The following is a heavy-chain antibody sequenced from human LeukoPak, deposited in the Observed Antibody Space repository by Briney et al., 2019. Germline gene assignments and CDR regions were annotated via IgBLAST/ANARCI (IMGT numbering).Heavy chain of an antibody. CDR1: GFTFSSYA. D-gene: IGHD5-12*01. V-gene: IGHV3-23*01. CDR3: AKVPTWMQALYFDY. J-gene: IGHJ4*02. Sequence: PGGSLRPSCAASGFTFSSYAMSWVRQAPGKGLEWVSAISGSGGSTYYADSVKGRFTISRDNSKNTLYLQMNSLRAEDTAVYYCAKVPTWMQALYFDYWGQGTLVTVSS. CDR2: ISGSGGST.